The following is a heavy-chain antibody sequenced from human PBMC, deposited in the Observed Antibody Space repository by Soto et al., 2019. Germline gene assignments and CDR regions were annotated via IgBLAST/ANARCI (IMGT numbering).Heavy chain of an antibody. J-gene: IGHJ6*02. CDR3: ARTSYYDSSGYYGMDV. CDR2: IHHSGST. CDR1: AGSISSRNW. Sequence: SETLSLTCAVSAGSISSRNWWTWVRQSPGKGLECIGEIHHSGSTNYNPSLKSRVTISVDNSKNQFSLKLTSVTAADTAVYYCARTSYYDSSGYYGMDVWGQGTTVT. V-gene: IGHV4-4*02. D-gene: IGHD3-22*01.